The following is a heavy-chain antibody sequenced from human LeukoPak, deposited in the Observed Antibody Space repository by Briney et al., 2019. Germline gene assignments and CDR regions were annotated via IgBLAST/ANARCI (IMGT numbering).Heavy chain of an antibody. CDR1: GYSFTTYW. V-gene: IGHV5-51*01. CDR2: IYPGDSDT. D-gene: IGHD1-1*01. CDR3: ARRAASTGTMFDC. Sequence: GESLKISCKGSGYSFTTYWIAWVRQMPGKGLEWMGIIYPGDSDTTYSPSFQGQVTISADKSISTAYLQWSSLKASDTAMYYCARRAASTGTMFDCWGQGILVTVSS. J-gene: IGHJ4*02.